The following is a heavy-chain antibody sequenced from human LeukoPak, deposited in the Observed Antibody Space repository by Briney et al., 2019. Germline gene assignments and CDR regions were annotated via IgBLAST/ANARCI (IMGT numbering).Heavy chain of an antibody. CDR3: ARLQSYCSGGSCYFYWFDP. D-gene: IGHD2-15*01. Sequence: SETLSLTCTVSGGSISSGSYYWSWIRQPAGKGLEWIGRIYTSGSTNYNPSLKSRVTISVDTSKNQFSLKLSPVTAADTAVYYCARLQSYCSGGSCYFYWFDPWGQGTLVTVSS. CDR1: GGSISSGSYY. CDR2: IYTSGST. V-gene: IGHV4-61*02. J-gene: IGHJ5*02.